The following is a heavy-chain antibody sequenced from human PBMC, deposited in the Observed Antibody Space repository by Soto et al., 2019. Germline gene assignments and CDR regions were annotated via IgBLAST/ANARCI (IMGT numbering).Heavy chain of an antibody. CDR1: GVSITSTDW. Sequence: QVQLQESGPGLVKPSETLSLSCAVSGVSITSTDWWSWVRQPPGKGLQWIGEVSLGGGANYTPSLKSRVTISVDNSKNQFSLTLSSVTAQDTAVYFCAGSTADTTLKASSFWGQGTLVCVSS. CDR3: AGSTADTTLKASSF. D-gene: IGHD4-4*01. J-gene: IGHJ4*02. CDR2: VSLGGGA. V-gene: IGHV4-4*02.